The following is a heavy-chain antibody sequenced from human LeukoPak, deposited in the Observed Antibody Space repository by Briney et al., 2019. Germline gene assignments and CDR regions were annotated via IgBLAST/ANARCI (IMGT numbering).Heavy chain of an antibody. CDR3: ARLADYGNYGPREYLDF. CDR1: GFTFSNYG. CDR2: ISSSSSSI. Sequence: GGSLRLSCAASGFTFSNYGMNWVRQAPGEGLEWVLSISSSSSSIYYADSLKGRFTISRDNAKTSLYLQMNSLRAEDTAVYYCARLADYGNYGPREYLDFWGQGILVTVSS. D-gene: IGHD4-11*01. J-gene: IGHJ4*02. V-gene: IGHV3-21*01.